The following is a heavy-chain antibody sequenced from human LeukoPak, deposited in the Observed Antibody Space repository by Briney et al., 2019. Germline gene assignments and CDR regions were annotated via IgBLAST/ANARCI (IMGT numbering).Heavy chain of an antibody. Sequence: PSETLSLTCTVSGGSISSYYWSWIRQPAGKGLEWIGRIYTSGSTNYNPSLKSRVTMSVDTSKNQFSLKLSSVTAADTAVYYCARGRGENDYGDFGFDYWGQGTLVTVSS. V-gene: IGHV4-4*07. D-gene: IGHD4-17*01. CDR2: IYTSGST. CDR3: ARGRGENDYGDFGFDY. CDR1: GGSISSYY. J-gene: IGHJ4*02.